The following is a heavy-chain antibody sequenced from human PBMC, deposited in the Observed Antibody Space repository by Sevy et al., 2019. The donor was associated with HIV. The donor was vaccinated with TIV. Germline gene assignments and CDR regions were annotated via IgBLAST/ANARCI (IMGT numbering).Heavy chain of an antibody. Sequence: GGSLRLSCAASGFTFSAYAMAWVRQAPGKGLEWVSVFSAGGYTYYEDSVKGRFTISRDNSKNIVYLQMNSLRAEDTAIYYWAKDLGETTVRVFYFDHWGQGTLVTVSS. CDR2: FSAGGYT. CDR1: GFTFSAYA. V-gene: IGHV3-23*01. J-gene: IGHJ4*02. D-gene: IGHD3-16*01. CDR3: AKDLGETTVRVFYFDH.